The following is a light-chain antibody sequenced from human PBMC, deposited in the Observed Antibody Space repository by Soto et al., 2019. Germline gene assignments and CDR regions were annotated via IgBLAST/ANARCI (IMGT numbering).Light chain of an antibody. Sequence: QSALTQPASVSGSPGQSITISCTETSSDVGGYNYVSWYQQHPGKAPKIMIYEVSNQPSGVSNRFYGSKSGNTASLTISGPHAEVEADYYCRSDPITSTLVFGRGTKLTVL. CDR1: SSDVGGYNY. CDR3: RSDPITSTLV. J-gene: IGLJ2*01. V-gene: IGLV2-14*01. CDR2: EVS.